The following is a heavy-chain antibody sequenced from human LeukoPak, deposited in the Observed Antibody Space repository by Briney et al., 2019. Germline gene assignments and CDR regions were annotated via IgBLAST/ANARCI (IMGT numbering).Heavy chain of an antibody. CDR2: VDPEDGET. V-gene: IGHV1-69-2*01. D-gene: IGHD3-3*01. J-gene: IGHJ4*02. Sequence: GASVKVSCKVSGYTFTDYYMHWVQQAPGKGLEWMGLVDPEDGETIYAEKFQGRVTITADTSTDTAYMELSSLRSEDTAVYYCATVARSGITIFGVALLHWGQGTLVTVSS. CDR3: ATVARSGITIFGVALLH. CDR1: GYTFTDYY.